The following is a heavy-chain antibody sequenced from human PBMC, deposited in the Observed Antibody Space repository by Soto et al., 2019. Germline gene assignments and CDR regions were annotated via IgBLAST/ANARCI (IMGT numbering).Heavy chain of an antibody. CDR1: GGSFSGYY. CDR3: ARDPTDYSYADYFDF. D-gene: IGHD4-4*01. J-gene: IGHJ4*02. Sequence: SETLSLTCAVYGGSFSGYYWTWIHQPPGKGLEWIGDINHSGSTNYNPSLKSRVTISVDTSKNQFSLKLTSVTAADTAVYYCARDPTDYSYADYFDFWGQGTLVTVSS. V-gene: IGHV4-34*01. CDR2: INHSGST.